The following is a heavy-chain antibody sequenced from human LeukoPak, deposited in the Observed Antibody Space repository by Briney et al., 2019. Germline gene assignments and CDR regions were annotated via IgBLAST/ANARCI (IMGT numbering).Heavy chain of an antibody. Sequence: GGSLRLSCAASGFPFSSHWMSWVRQAPGKGLELVASIKEDGSEKKYVDSVKGRFTISRDNAKNSLYLQMNSLRAEDTAVYYCARVVLYYSYLDVWGKGTTVTVSS. CDR2: IKEDGSEK. J-gene: IGHJ6*03. CDR1: GFPFSSHW. CDR3: ARVVLYYSYLDV. D-gene: IGHD6-13*01. V-gene: IGHV3-7*01.